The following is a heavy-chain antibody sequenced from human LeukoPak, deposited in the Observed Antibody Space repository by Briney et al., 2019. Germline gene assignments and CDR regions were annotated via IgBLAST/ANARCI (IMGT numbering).Heavy chain of an antibody. Sequence: ASVKVSCKASGYTFTSYGISWVRQAPGQGLEWMGWISAYNGNTNYAQKLQGRVTMTTDTSTSTAYMELRSLRSGDTAVYYCARSGDSPPYYYMDVWGKGTTVTVSS. D-gene: IGHD1-26*01. J-gene: IGHJ6*03. V-gene: IGHV1-18*01. CDR2: ISAYNGNT. CDR1: GYTFTSYG. CDR3: ARSGDSPPYYYMDV.